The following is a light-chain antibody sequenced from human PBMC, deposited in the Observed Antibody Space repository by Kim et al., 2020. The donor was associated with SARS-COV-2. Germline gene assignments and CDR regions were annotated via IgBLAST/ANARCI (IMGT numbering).Light chain of an antibody. CDR2: AAS. CDR3: QHYGASFWT. CDR1: QSVSSSY. J-gene: IGKJ1*01. Sequence: EIVLTQSPGTLSLSPGERATLSCRTSQSVSSSYLAWYQQKPGQAPRLFIYAASTRATGIPDRFSGSGSGTDFTLTISRLEPEDSAVYYCQHYGASFWTFGHGTKVEIK. V-gene: IGKV3-20*01.